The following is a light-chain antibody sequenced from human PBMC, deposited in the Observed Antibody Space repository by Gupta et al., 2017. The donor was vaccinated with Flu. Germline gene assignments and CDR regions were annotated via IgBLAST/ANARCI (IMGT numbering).Light chain of an antibody. CDR1: SSNIGDDY. CDR3: GTWNSRLNAWV. V-gene: IGLV1-51*02. Sequence: KVTISCAASSSNIGDDYVSWYQQCPGTAPKLLMYEDNKRPSGVPDRFSGSKSGTSATLGITGLRTGDEADYYCGTWNSRLNAWVCGGGTKLSVL. J-gene: IGLJ3*02. CDR2: EDN.